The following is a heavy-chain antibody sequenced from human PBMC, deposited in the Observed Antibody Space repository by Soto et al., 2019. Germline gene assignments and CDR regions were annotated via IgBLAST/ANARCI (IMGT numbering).Heavy chain of an antibody. CDR3: ATELIAKYGMDV. Sequence: EVQLVESGGGLVQPGGSLRLSCAASGFTVSGNYVTWVRQAPGKGLEWVSVIYTDDNIYYADSVTGRLTISRDNSKNTFYLQMNRLRVEDTAVYYCATELIAKYGMDVWGHGTTVTVSS. CDR1: GFTVSGNY. J-gene: IGHJ6*02. D-gene: IGHD2-21*01. CDR2: IYTDDNI. V-gene: IGHV3-53*01.